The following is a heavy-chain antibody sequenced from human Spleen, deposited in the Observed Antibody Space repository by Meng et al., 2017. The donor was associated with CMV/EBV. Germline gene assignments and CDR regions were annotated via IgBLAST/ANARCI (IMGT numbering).Heavy chain of an antibody. V-gene: IGHV4-30-4*08. CDR2: IYYSGST. D-gene: IGHD2-2*01. CDR3: ARVVPAARFDP. J-gene: IGHJ5*02. CDR1: GGSISIGDYY. Sequence: EAGPGVVKPSQTLSLTCTVAGGSISIGDYYWSWIRQPPGKGLEWIGYIYYSGSTYYNPSLKSRVTISVDTSKNQFSLKLSSVTAADTAVYYCARVVPAARFDPWGQGTLVTVSS.